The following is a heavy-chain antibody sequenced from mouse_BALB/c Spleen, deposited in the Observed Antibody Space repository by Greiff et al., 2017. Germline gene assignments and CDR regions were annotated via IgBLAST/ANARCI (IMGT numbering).Heavy chain of an antibody. CDR2: ISSGGGST. V-gene: IGHV5-12-1*01. D-gene: IGHD1-1*01. Sequence: EVKVVESGGGLVKPGGSLKLSCAASGFAFSSYDMSWVRQTPEKRLEWVAYISSGGGSTYYPDTVKGRFTISRDNAKNTLYLQMSSLKSEDTAMYYCARQNYGSSSDYWGQGTTLTVSS. CDR3: ARQNYGSSSDY. J-gene: IGHJ2*01. CDR1: GFAFSSYD.